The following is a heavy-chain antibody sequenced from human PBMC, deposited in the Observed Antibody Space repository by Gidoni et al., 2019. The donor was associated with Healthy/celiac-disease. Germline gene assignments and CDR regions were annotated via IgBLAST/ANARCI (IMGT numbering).Heavy chain of an antibody. D-gene: IGHD1-26*01. V-gene: IGHV3-23*01. CDR1: GFTFSSYA. CDR2: ISGSGGST. CDR3: AKDLGVGAKAYYGMDV. Sequence: EVQLLESGGGLVQPGGSLRLSCAASGFTFSSYAMSWVRKAPGKGLEWVSAISGSGGSTYYADSVKGRFTISRDNSKNTLYLQMNSLRAEDTAVYYCAKDLGVGAKAYYGMDVWGQGTTVTVSS. J-gene: IGHJ6*02.